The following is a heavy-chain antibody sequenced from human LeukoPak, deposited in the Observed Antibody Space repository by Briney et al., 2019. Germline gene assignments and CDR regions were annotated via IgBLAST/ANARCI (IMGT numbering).Heavy chain of an antibody. Sequence: PSETLSLTCTVSGGSISSGSYYWSWIRQPAGKGLEWIGRIYTSGSTNYNPPLKSRVTISVDTSKNPFSLKLSSVTAADTAVYYCARTYYYGSGSYERGYYFDYWGQGTLVTVSS. CDR3: ARTYYYGSGSYERGYYFDY. J-gene: IGHJ4*02. CDR1: GGSISSGSYY. D-gene: IGHD3-10*01. V-gene: IGHV4-61*02. CDR2: IYTSGST.